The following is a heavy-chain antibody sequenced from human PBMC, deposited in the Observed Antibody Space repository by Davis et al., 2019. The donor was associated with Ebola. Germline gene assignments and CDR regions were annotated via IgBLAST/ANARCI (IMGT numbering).Heavy chain of an antibody. J-gene: IGHJ6*02. CDR1: GFKFDDHA. V-gene: IGHV3-9*01. CDR3: AKDVYADIGHGLEA. CDR2: ISWDSGTV. Sequence: SLKISCIASGFKFDDHAMNWVRQSPGRGLEWVSGISWDSGTVLYAESVEGRFTISRDNAGNSLYLEMHSLRPEDTALYYCAKDVYADIGHGLEAWGQGTTVTVSS. D-gene: IGHD3-16*01.